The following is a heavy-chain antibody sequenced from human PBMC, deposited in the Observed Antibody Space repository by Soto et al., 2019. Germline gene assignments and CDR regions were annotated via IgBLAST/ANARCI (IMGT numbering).Heavy chain of an antibody. D-gene: IGHD3-10*01. CDR2: INHSGST. Sequence: SETLSLTCAVYGGSFSGYYWSWIRQPPGKGLEWIGEINHSGSTNYNPSLKSRVTISVDTSKNQFSLKLSSVTAADTAVYYCARDRLWFGESNWFDPWGQGTLVTVSS. V-gene: IGHV4-34*01. J-gene: IGHJ5*02. CDR3: ARDRLWFGESNWFDP. CDR1: GGSFSGYY.